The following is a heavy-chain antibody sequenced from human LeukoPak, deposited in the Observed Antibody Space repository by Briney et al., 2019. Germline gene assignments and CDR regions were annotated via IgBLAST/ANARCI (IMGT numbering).Heavy chain of an antibody. Sequence: SETLSLTCTVSGLSISSSNSYWGWLRQPPGKGLEWIGSIYYTGNTYYNPSLKSRVTISVATSKNQFSLKLSSVTAADTAVYYCARGRVTMIVVVIPHYYMDVWGKGTTVTVSS. CDR1: GLSISSSNSY. D-gene: IGHD3-22*01. CDR3: ARGRVTMIVVVIPHYYMDV. J-gene: IGHJ6*03. CDR2: IYYTGNT. V-gene: IGHV4-39*07.